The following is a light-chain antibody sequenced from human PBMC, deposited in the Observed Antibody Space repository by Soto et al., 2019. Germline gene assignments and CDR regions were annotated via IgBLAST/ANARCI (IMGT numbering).Light chain of an antibody. CDR3: QQTYSTLFT. CDR1: QSIINY. J-gene: IGKJ3*01. CDR2: TAS. V-gene: IGKV1-39*01. Sequence: DIQMTQSPSSLSASVGDRVTITCRASQSIINYLNWYRQKPGKAPKILIYTASNLQSGVPSRFSGTGSGTDFTLTISSLQPEDSATYYCQQTYSTLFTFGPGTKVDIK.